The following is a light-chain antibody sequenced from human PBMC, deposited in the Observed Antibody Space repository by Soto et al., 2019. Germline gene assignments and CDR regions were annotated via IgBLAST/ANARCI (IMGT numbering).Light chain of an antibody. CDR1: SSDVGGYNY. Sequence: QSALTQPASVSGSPGQSITISCTGTSSDVGGYNYVSWYQQHPGKAPKLMIYEVSNRPSGVSNRFSGSKSGNTASLTISGLQAEDEADYYGSSYTSSSTLNVVFGGGTKVTVL. J-gene: IGLJ2*01. V-gene: IGLV2-14*01. CDR2: EVS. CDR3: SSYTSSSTLNVV.